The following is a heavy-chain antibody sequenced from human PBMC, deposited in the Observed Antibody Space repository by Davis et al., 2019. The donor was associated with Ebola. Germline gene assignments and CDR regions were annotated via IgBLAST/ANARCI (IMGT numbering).Heavy chain of an antibody. CDR1: GFTFNDFW. V-gene: IGHV3-7*01. CDR2: MNSGGTEK. D-gene: IGHD6-19*01. J-gene: IGHJ4*02. Sequence: GESLKISCRAPGFTFNDFWMTWVRQAPGKGLEWVANMNSGGTEKHYVDSLRGRFTISRDNAKSTLYLQMNSLRAEDTAVYYCAREKVAGTVILDYWGQGNLVTVSS. CDR3: AREKVAGTVILDY.